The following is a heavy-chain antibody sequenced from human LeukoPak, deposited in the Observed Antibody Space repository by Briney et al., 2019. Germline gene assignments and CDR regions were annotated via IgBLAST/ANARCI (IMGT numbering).Heavy chain of an antibody. Sequence: SGGSLRLSCAASGFTFNTYTMNWIRQAPGKGLEWVSSISSGSGYIYYADSVKGRFTISRDNAKNSLYLQMNSLRAEDTAVYYCAELGITMIGGVWGKGTTVTISS. CDR2: ISSGSGYI. CDR3: AELGITMIGGV. D-gene: IGHD3-10*02. CDR1: GFTFNTYT. V-gene: IGHV3-21*01. J-gene: IGHJ6*04.